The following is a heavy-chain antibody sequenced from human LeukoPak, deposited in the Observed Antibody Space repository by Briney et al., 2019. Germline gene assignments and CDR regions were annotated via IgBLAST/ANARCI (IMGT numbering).Heavy chain of an antibody. CDR2: IYYSGST. CDR3: ARLDSIVVAPAYAFDI. Sequence: SETLSLTCTVSGGSISSSSYYWGWIRQPPGKGLEWIGSIYYSGSTYYNPSLKSRVTISVDTSKNQFSLKLSSVTAADTAVYYCARLDSIVVAPAYAFDIWGQGTMVTVSS. D-gene: IGHD2-2*01. J-gene: IGHJ3*02. CDR1: GGSISSSSYY. V-gene: IGHV4-39*01.